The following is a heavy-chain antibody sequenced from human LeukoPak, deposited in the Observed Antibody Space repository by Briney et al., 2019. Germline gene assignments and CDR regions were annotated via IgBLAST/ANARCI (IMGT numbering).Heavy chain of an antibody. V-gene: IGHV3-7*01. Sequence: GGSLRLSCTFSGLTFRSYWMNWVRQAPGKGLEWVANINPGGNEIRSVDSVKGRSIISRDNAKNSLYLQMSSLRVEDTAVYYCMCWGTDNHWGQGILVTVSS. CDR1: GLTFRSYW. J-gene: IGHJ4*02. CDR3: MCWGTDNH. CDR2: INPGGNEI. D-gene: IGHD7-27*01.